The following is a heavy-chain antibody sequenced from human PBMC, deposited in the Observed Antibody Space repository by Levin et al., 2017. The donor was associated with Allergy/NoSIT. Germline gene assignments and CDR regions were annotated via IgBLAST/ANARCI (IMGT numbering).Heavy chain of an antibody. D-gene: IGHD5-12*01. V-gene: IGHV3-43*01. CDR2: ISWDGGST. J-gene: IGHJ4*02. CDR3: AKDMRGYSGYDYGPFDY. CDR1: GFTFDDYT. Sequence: GGSLRLSCAASGFTFDDYTMHWVRQAPGKGLEWVSLISWDGGSTYYADSVKGRFTISRDNSKNSLYLQMNSLRTEDTALYYCAKDMRGYSGYDYGPFDYWGQGTLVTVSS.